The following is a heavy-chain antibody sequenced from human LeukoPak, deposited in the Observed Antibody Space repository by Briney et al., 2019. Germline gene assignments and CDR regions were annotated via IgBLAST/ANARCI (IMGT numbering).Heavy chain of an antibody. V-gene: IGHV3-7*01. Sequence: GGSLRLSCAASGFTFSSYWMSWVRQAPGKGLEWVANIKQDGSEKYYVDSVKGRFTISRDNAKNSLYLQMNSLRAEDTAVYYYARRNYYDSSGYYDYYYYYMDVWGKGTTVTVSS. D-gene: IGHD3-22*01. J-gene: IGHJ6*03. CDR1: GFTFSSYW. CDR2: IKQDGSEK. CDR3: ARRNYYDSSGYYDYYYYYMDV.